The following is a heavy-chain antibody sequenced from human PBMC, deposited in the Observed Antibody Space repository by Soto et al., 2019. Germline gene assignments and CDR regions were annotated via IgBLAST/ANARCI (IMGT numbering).Heavy chain of an antibody. Sequence: SETLSLTCTVSGGSISSGGYYWSWIRQHPGKGLEWIGYIYYSGSTYYNPSLKSRVTISVDTSKNQFSLKLSSVTAADTAVYYCASGEPILTGYYTVGYWGQGTLVTVSS. CDR3: ASGEPILTGYYTVGY. CDR2: IYYSGST. V-gene: IGHV4-31*03. D-gene: IGHD3-9*01. CDR1: GGSISSGGYY. J-gene: IGHJ4*02.